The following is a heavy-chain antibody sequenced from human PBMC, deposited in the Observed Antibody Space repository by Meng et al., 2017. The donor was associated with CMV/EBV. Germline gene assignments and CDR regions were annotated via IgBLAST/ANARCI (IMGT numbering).Heavy chain of an antibody. J-gene: IGHJ5*02. V-gene: IGHV4-34*01. D-gene: IGHD1-26*01. CDR3: ARGVGGWFDP. CDR2: INHSGST. CDR1: GWSFNGYN. Sequence: QVRLQHGGAGLLRPSEALSLTCAVYGWSFNGYNWSWYRPPPGKGLEWVGEINHSGSTNYNTSLKSRVTISVDTSKNQFSLKLSSVTAADTAVYYCARGVGGWFDPWGQGTLVTVSS.